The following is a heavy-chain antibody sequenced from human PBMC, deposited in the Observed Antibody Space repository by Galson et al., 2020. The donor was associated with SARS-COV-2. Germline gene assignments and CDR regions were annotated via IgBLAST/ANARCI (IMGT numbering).Heavy chain of an antibody. CDR1: GFSFSSYA. CDR3: GGDPNGDYVGAFDF. V-gene: IGHV3-23*01. CDR2: ITGGGHA. Sequence: GESLKISCAASGFSFSSYALTWVRHTPGTGLEWVSSITGGGHASYADSVKGRFTISRDNSVNTLYLQMNGLRPEDAAIYYCGGDPNGDYVGAFDFWGRGTRVTVSS. J-gene: IGHJ3*01. D-gene: IGHD4-17*01.